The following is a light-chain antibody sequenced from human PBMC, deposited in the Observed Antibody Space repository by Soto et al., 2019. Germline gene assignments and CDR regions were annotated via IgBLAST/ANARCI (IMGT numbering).Light chain of an antibody. CDR1: QGISSY. J-gene: IGKJ2*01. CDR3: QQLNSYPPYT. CDR2: AAS. V-gene: IGKV1-9*01. Sequence: IQLTQSPSSLSASVGDRVTITCRASQGISSYLAWYQQKPGKAPKLLIYAASTLLSGVPSRFSGSGSGTDFTLTISSLEPEDFATYYCQQLNSYPPYTFGQGTKVEI.